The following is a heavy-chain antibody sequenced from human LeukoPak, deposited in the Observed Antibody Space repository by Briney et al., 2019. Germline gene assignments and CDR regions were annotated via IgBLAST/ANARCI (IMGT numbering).Heavy chain of an antibody. CDR1: GFTFTSSA. J-gene: IGHJ6*03. CDR2: IVVGSGNT. Sequence: SVKVSCKASGFTFTSSAMQWVRQARGQRLEWIGWIVVGSGNTNYAQKFQERVTITRDMSTSTAYMELSSLRSEDTAVYYCARGVENWNYEPYYYYHYMDVWGKGTTVTVSS. D-gene: IGHD1-7*01. CDR3: ARGVENWNYEPYYYYHYMDV. V-gene: IGHV1-58*02.